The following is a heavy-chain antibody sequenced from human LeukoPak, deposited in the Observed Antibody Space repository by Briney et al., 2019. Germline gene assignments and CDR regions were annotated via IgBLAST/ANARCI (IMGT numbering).Heavy chain of an antibody. CDR1: GFTFSSYA. J-gene: IGHJ6*02. Sequence: GASLRLSCAASGFTFSSYAMSWVRQAPGKGLEWVSAISGSGGSTYYADSVKGRFTISRDNAKNSLYLQMNSLRVEDTAVYYCARGPPYSYYYGMDVWGQGTTVTVSS. CDR2: ISGSGGST. CDR3: ARGPPYSYYYGMDV. V-gene: IGHV3-23*01.